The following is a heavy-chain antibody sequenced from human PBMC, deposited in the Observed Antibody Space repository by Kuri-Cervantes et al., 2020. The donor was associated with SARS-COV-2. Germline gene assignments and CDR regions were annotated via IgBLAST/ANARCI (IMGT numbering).Heavy chain of an antibody. CDR1: GFTFSNAW. Sequence: GGSLRLSCAASGFTFSNAWMSWVRQAPGKGLEWVGRIKSKTDGGTTDYAAPVKGRFTISRDDSKNTLYLQMNSLRAEDTAVHYCARVPSRNRWTPRKSGYDFYYWGQGTLVTVSS. D-gene: IGHD5-12*01. CDR2: IKSKTDGGTT. V-gene: IGHV3-15*01. J-gene: IGHJ4*02. CDR3: ARVPSRNRWTPRKSGYDFYY.